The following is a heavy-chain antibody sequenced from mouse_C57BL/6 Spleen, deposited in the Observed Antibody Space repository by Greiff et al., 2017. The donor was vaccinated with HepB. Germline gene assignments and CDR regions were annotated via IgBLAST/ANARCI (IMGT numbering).Heavy chain of an antibody. CDR2: INYDGSST. CDR3: AREKLGEFAY. J-gene: IGHJ3*01. V-gene: IGHV5-16*01. D-gene: IGHD4-1*01. CDR1: GFTFSDYY. Sequence: EVKLVESEGGLVQPGSSMKLSCTASGFTFSDYYMAWVRQVPEKGLEWVANINYDGSSTYYLDSLKSRFIISRDNAKNILYLQMSSLKSEDTATYYCAREKLGEFAYWGQRTLVTVAA.